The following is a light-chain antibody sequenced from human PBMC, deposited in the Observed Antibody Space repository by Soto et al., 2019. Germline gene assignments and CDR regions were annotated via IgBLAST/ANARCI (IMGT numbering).Light chain of an antibody. J-gene: IGLJ1*01. Sequence: QSVLTQSASLSGSPGQSITISGTGTSSDVGNYNYVSWYQQHPGEVPKLIIFNVNNRPSGVSNRFSGSKSGNTASLTISGLQAEDEADYYCSSFTSSTTYVFGTGTKVTVL. CDR2: NVN. CDR1: SSDVGNYNY. V-gene: IGLV2-14*01. CDR3: SSFTSSTTYV.